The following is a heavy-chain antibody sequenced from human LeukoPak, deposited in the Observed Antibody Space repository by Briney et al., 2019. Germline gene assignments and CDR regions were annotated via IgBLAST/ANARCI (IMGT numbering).Heavy chain of an antibody. CDR3: GRGTKNSGSYPAYFDY. V-gene: IGHV4-39*07. CDR1: GGSISSGSYY. Sequence: SETLSLTRTVSGGSISSGSYYWGWIRQPPGKGLEWIGSMSHSGSTYYNASLKSRVTISEDTSKNQFSLKLSSVTAADTAVYYCGRGTKNSGSYPAYFDYWGQGTLVTVSS. J-gene: IGHJ4*02. D-gene: IGHD1-26*01. CDR2: MSHSGST.